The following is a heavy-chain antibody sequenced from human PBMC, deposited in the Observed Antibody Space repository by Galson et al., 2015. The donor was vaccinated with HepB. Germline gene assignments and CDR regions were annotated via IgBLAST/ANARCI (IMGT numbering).Heavy chain of an antibody. Sequence: SLRLSCAASGFTFGSYAMHWVRQAPGKGLEWVAVISYDGSNKNYADSVNGRYTISRDNSKNTLYLQVNSLQADDTAVYYCARAGYKANGGYSHSWGQGTLVTVSS. CDR3: ARAGYKANGGYSHS. CDR2: ISYDGSNK. CDR1: GFTFGSYA. D-gene: IGHD3-22*01. J-gene: IGHJ4*02. V-gene: IGHV3-30-3*01.